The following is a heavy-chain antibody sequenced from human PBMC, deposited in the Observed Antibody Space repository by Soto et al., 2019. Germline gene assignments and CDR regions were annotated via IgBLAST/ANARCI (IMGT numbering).Heavy chain of an antibody. CDR2: IIPIFGTA. CDR1: GGTFSSYA. V-gene: IGHV1-69*01. CDR3: ARAGGGENWNDVGY. D-gene: IGHD1-1*01. Sequence: QVQLVQSGAEVKKPGSSVKVSCKASGGTFSSYAISWVRQAPGQGLEWMGGIIPIFGTANYAQKFQGRVTITADESTSTGYMEMSSRSSGETDVYYGARAGGGENWNDVGYWGQGTLVTVSS. J-gene: IGHJ4*02.